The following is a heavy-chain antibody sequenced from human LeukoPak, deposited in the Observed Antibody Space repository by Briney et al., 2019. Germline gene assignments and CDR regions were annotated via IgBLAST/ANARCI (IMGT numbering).Heavy chain of an antibody. CDR2: ISYDGTNK. D-gene: IGHD1-26*01. Sequence: GGSLRLSCAASGFTFSSYAMHWVRQAPGTGLEWVAVISYDGTNKYYADSVKGRFTISRDNSKNTLYLQMNSLGAEDTAVYYCARDLYGGSLGWALDFWGQGTMVTVSS. CDR1: GFTFSSYA. CDR3: ARDLYGGSLGWALDF. V-gene: IGHV3-30*04. J-gene: IGHJ3*01.